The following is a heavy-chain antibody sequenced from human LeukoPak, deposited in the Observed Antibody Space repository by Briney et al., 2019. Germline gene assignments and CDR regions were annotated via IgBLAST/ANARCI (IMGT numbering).Heavy chain of an antibody. CDR2: MSGSDGTM. D-gene: IGHD1-14*01. Sequence: TGGSLRLSCASTGFTFGNYAMSWVRQALGKGLEWVSGMSGSDGTMDLADSVKGRFTISRDNTNNTLFLQMNSLRAEDTAVYYCAKPGEFFKSFFDLWGQGTLVTVSS. CDR3: AKPGEFFKSFFDL. V-gene: IGHV3-23*01. J-gene: IGHJ4*02. CDR1: GFTFGNYA.